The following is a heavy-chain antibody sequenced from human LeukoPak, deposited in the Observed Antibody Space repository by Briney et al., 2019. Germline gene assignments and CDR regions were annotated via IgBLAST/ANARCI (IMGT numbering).Heavy chain of an antibody. D-gene: IGHD3-3*01. J-gene: IGHJ2*01. V-gene: IGHV3-30*18. CDR3: AKVWSGSDDL. CDR1: GFTFSSYG. CDR2: ISNDGGNK. Sequence: PGRSLRLSCAASGFTFSSYGMHWVRQAPGKGLEWVAVISNDGGNKYYADSVKGRFTISRDNSKNTLYLQMNSLRAEDTAVYYCAKVWSGSDDLWGRGTLVTVSS.